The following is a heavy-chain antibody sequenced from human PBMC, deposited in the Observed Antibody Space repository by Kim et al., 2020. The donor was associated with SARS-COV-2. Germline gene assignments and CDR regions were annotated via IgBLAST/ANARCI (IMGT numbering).Heavy chain of an antibody. Sequence: GGSLRLSCAASGFTFSSYAMHWVRQAPGKGLEWVAVISYDGSNKYYADSVKGRFTISRDNSKNTLYLQMNSLRAEDTAVYYCASAPDYSNYAWGQGTLVTVSS. J-gene: IGHJ5*02. CDR2: ISYDGSNK. CDR1: GFTFSSYA. D-gene: IGHD4-4*01. V-gene: IGHV3-30-3*01. CDR3: ASAPDYSNYA.